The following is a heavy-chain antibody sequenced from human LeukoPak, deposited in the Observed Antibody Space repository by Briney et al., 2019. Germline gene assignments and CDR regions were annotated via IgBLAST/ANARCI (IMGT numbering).Heavy chain of an antibody. J-gene: IGHJ3*02. CDR3: ARDLLWVDHGFDI. V-gene: IGHV1-2*06. CDR1: GYTFTGYY. CDR2: INPNSGGT. D-gene: IGHD2-15*01. Sequence: ASVKVSCTASGYTFTGYYMHWVRQAPGRGLEWMGRINPNSGGTNYAQKFQGRVTMTRDTSISTAYMELSRLRSDDTAVYYCARDLLWVDHGFDIWGQGTMVTVSS.